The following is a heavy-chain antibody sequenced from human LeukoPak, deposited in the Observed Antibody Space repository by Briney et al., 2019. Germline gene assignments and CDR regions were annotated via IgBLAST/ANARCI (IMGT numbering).Heavy chain of an antibody. V-gene: IGHV4-4*09. J-gene: IGHJ5*02. Sequence: SETLSLTCTVSGGSISSYYWSWIRQPPGKGVEGIGYIYTSGSTNYNPSLKSRVTISVATSKNQFSLKLSSVTAADTAVYYCAIRVVVPPRTNWFDLWGQGTLVTVSS. CDR3: AIRVVVPPRTNWFDL. CDR2: IYTSGST. D-gene: IGHD2-2*01. CDR1: GGSISSYY.